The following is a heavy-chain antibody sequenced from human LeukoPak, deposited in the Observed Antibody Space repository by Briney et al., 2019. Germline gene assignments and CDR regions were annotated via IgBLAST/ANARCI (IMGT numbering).Heavy chain of an antibody. CDR1: GGSISSGSYY. V-gene: IGHV4-61*02. D-gene: IGHD5-18*01. J-gene: IGHJ4*02. CDR3: ARSGYSYGNPFYFDY. Sequence: PSETLSLTCTVSGGSISSGSYYWSWIRQPAGKGLEWIGRIYTSGSTNYNPSLKSRVTISVDTSKNQFPLKLSSVTAADTAVYYCARSGYSYGNPFYFDYWGQGTLVTVSS. CDR2: IYTSGST.